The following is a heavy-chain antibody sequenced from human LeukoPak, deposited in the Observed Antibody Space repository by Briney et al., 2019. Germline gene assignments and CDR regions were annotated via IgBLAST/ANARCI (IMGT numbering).Heavy chain of an antibody. D-gene: IGHD3-22*01. Sequence: ASVKVSCKASGYTFTSYYMHWVRQAPGQGLEWMGIINPSGGSTSYAQKFQGSVTMTRDTSTSTVYMELSSLRSEDTAVYYCARDLPIYYDSSGPLDYWGQGTLVTVSS. CDR1: GYTFTSYY. V-gene: IGHV1-46*01. CDR2: INPSGGST. CDR3: ARDLPIYYDSSGPLDY. J-gene: IGHJ4*02.